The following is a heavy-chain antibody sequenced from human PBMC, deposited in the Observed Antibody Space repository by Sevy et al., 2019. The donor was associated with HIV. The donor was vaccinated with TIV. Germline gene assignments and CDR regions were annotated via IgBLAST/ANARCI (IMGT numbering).Heavy chain of an antibody. CDR2: IYYSGST. V-gene: IGHV4-59*01. CDR1: GGSISSYY. Sequence: SETLSLTCTVSGGSISSYYWSWIRQPPGKGLEWIGYIYYSGSTNYNPSLKSRVTISVDTSNNQFSLKLSSVTAADTAVYYCARGRTMVRGVLDYWGQGTLVTVSS. D-gene: IGHD3-10*01. J-gene: IGHJ4*02. CDR3: ARGRTMVRGVLDY.